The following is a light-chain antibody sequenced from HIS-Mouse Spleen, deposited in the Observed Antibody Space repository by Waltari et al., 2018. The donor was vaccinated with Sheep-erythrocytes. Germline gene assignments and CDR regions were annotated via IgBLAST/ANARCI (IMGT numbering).Light chain of an antibody. Sequence: QSALTQPRSVSESPGQSVTISCTGTSSDVGGYNYVSWYQQHPGKAPKLMSYDVSKRPSGVPDRFSGSKSGNTASLTISGLQAEDEADYYCCSYAGSYNHVFATGTKVTVL. CDR1: SSDVGGYNY. CDR2: DVS. V-gene: IGLV2-11*01. J-gene: IGLJ1*01. CDR3: CSYAGSYNHV.